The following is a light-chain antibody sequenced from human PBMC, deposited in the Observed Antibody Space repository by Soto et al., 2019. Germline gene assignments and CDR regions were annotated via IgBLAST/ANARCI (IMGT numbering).Light chain of an antibody. CDR3: QHWS. CDR1: QSISSW. V-gene: IGKV1-5*03. J-gene: IGKJ1*01. CDR2: KAS. Sequence: DIQMTQSPSTLSASVGDRITITCRASQSISSWLAWYQQKPGKAPKLLIYKASSLESGVPSRFSGSGSGTEFTLTISRLQPEDVATYYCQHWSFGQGTKVDI.